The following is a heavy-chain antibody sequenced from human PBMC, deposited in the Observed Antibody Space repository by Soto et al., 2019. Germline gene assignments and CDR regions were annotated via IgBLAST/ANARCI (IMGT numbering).Heavy chain of an antibody. V-gene: IGHV1-3*01. D-gene: IGHD1-1*01. CDR2: INPDNGNT. Sequence: ASVIFYCNASGYTFTRYAMNWVRQAPGQMLECMGWINPDNGNTKSSQNFQDRVIITRDTSASTSYMDLSSLRSEDTAVYYCARGIGTVQLKPWGHGTLVNVSS. CDR1: GYTFTRYA. CDR3: ARGIGTVQLKP. J-gene: IGHJ5*02.